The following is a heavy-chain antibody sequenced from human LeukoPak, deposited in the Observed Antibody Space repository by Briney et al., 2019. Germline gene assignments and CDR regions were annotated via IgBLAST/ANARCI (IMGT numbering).Heavy chain of an antibody. D-gene: IGHD3-9*01. CDR2: ISAYNGNT. CDR3: ARANFDILTGYPPMPDY. V-gene: IGHV1-18*01. CDR1: GYTFTSYG. Sequence: ASVKASCKASGYTFTSYGISRVRQAPGQGLEWMGWISAYNGNTNYAQKLQGRVTMTTDTSTSTAYMELRSLRSDDTAVYYCARANFDILTGYPPMPDYWGQGTLVTVSS. J-gene: IGHJ4*02.